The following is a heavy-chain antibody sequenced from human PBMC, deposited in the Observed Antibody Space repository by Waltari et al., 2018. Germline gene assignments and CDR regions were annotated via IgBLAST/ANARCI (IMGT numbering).Heavy chain of an antibody. CDR1: GFLFSSHG. CDR3: AKDGDYSLTEYDAFDV. J-gene: IGHJ3*01. D-gene: IGHD4-4*01. Sequence: QVQLVESGGGVVQPGGSLRLSCAASGFLFSSHGMHWVRQAPGKGLDWVAFIGFDGNKGFDADSVRGRFTISRDNSQNILYLQMHSLRPEDSGLYFCAKDGDYSLTEYDAFDVWGQGTVVTVSP. V-gene: IGHV3-30*02. CDR2: IGFDGNKG.